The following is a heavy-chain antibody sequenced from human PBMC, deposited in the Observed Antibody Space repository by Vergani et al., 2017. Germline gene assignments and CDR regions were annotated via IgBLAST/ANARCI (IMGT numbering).Heavy chain of an antibody. D-gene: IGHD3-10*01. CDR1: GGSISSSSYY. V-gene: IGHV4-39*07. CDR3: ARAGTTSSFDY. J-gene: IGHJ4*02. Sequence: QLQLQESGPGLVKPSETLSLTCTVSGGSISSSSYYWGWIRQPPGKGLEWIGSIYYSGSTYYNPSLESRVTISVDTSKNQFSLKLSSVTAADTAVYYCARAGTTSSFDYWGQGTLVTVSS. CDR2: IYYSGST.